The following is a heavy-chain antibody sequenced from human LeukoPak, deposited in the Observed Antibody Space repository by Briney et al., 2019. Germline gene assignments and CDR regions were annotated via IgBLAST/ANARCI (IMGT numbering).Heavy chain of an antibody. D-gene: IGHD3-22*01. V-gene: IGHV1-2*02. CDR3: AREGDVTMIVVGTDAFDI. CDR2: INPNSGGT. CDR1: GYTFTGYY. J-gene: IGHJ3*02. Sequence: EASVKVSCKASGYTFTGYYMHWVRQAPGQGLEWMGWINPNSGGTNYAQKFQGRVTMTRDTSISTAYMELSRLRSDDTAVYYCAREGDVTMIVVGTDAFDIWGQGTMVTVSS.